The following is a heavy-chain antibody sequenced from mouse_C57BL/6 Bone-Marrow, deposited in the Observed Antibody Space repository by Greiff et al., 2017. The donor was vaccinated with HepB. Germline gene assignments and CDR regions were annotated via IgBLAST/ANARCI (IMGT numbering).Heavy chain of an antibody. D-gene: IGHD2-10*01. CDR3: ARGPTDYWYFDV. CDR2: INSDGGST. CDR1: EYAFPSHD. J-gene: IGHJ1*03. V-gene: IGHV5-2*01. Sequence: EVHLVESGGGLVQPGESLKLSCESNEYAFPSHDMSWVRKTPEKWLEWVAAINSDGGSTYYPDTMERRFIISRDNTKKTLYLQMSSLRSEDTALYYCARGPTDYWYFDVWGTGTTVTVSS.